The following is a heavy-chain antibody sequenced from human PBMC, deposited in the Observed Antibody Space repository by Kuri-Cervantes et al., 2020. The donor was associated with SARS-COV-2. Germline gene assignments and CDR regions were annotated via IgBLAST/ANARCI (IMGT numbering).Heavy chain of an antibody. CDR1: GFTISSYT. Sequence: GESLKISCTASGFTISSYTLTWVRQAPGKGLEWVSSISGSSEYIYYADSVKGRFTISRDNSKNTLYLQMNSLRAEDTSVYYCARSIIAVAGFGGRDYWGQGTLVTVSS. CDR3: ARSIIAVAGFGGRDY. J-gene: IGHJ4*02. CDR2: ISGSSEYI. D-gene: IGHD6-19*01. V-gene: IGHV3-21*04.